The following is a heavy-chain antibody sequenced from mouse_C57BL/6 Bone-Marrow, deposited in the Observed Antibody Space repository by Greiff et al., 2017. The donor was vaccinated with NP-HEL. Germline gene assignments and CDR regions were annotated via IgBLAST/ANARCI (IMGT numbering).Heavy chain of an antibody. CDR1: GFNIKDDY. V-gene: IGHV14-4*01. J-gene: IGHJ2*01. Sequence: EVQLQQSGAELVRPGASVQLSCTASGFNIKDDYMHWVKQRPEQGLEWIGWIDPENGDTEYASKFQGKATITADTSSNTAYLQLSSLTSEDTAVYYCTTGYSYFDYWGQGTTLTVSS. CDR2: IDPENGDT. CDR3: TTGYSYFDY. D-gene: IGHD2-3*01.